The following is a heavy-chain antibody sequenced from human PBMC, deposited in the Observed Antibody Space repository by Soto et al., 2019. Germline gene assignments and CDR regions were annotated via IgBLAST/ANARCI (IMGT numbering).Heavy chain of an antibody. CDR2: INPDKGNT. Sequence: QVQLVQSGAGVKRPGASVKISCKAFGYTFPRYTMNWVRQAPGQRLEWMGWINPDKGNTKSSQKFQDRVIITRDTSASTAYMDLSSLRSEDTAVYYCARGIATGQLDPWGQGTLVTVSS. D-gene: IGHD2-15*01. J-gene: IGHJ5*02. CDR3: ARGIATGQLDP. CDR1: GYTFPRYT. V-gene: IGHV1-3*01.